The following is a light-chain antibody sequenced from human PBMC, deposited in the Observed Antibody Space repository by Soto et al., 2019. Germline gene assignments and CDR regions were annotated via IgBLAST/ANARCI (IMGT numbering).Light chain of an antibody. J-gene: IGKJ2*01. CDR1: QSISSW. Sequence: DIQMTQSPSTLSASVGDRVTITCRASQSISSWLAWYQQKPGKAPKLLIYDASILKSGVPSRFSGSGSGTEFTLTISSLQPDDFATYHCQQYNSYPYTFGQGTKVDIK. CDR3: QQYNSYPYT. CDR2: DAS. V-gene: IGKV1-5*01.